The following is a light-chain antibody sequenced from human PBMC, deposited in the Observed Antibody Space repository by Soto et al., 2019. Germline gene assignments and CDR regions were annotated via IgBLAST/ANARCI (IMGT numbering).Light chain of an antibody. Sequence: EIVMTQSPATLSVSPGERATLSRRASQSVSSNLAWYQQKPGQAPGLLIYDASTRATGIPARFSGSGSGAEFTLTISSLQSEDFALYYCQQYNNWPQTFGQGTKVEIK. CDR3: QQYNNWPQT. CDR1: QSVSSN. V-gene: IGKV3-15*01. CDR2: DAS. J-gene: IGKJ1*01.